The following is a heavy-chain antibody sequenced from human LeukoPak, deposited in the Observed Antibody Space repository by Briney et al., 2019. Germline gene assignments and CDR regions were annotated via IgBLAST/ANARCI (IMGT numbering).Heavy chain of an antibody. J-gene: IGHJ4*02. D-gene: IGHD5-24*01. Sequence: PGTSLRLSCAASGFTFTTYGMHWVRQAPGKGLEWVANIKQDGGEKYYVDSVKGRVTISRDNAKNSLYLQMNSLRPEDTAVYYCAGRGDGNLYYFDHWGQGTLVTASS. CDR2: IKQDGGEK. CDR1: GFTFTTYG. V-gene: IGHV3-7*04. CDR3: AGRGDGNLYYFDH.